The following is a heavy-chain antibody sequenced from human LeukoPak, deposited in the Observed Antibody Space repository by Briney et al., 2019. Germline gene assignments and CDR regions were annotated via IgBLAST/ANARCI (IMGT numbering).Heavy chain of an antibody. CDR1: GFTFTTYW. CDR2: IKYDGNEK. Sequence: GGSLRLSCAASGFTFTTYWMHWVRQAPGKGLEWVANIKYDGNEKYYGDSVKGRFTISRDNAKNSLLLQMNSLGAEDTAVYYCARAVTVDYWGQGTLVTVSS. V-gene: IGHV3-7*01. CDR3: ARAVTVDY. J-gene: IGHJ4*02.